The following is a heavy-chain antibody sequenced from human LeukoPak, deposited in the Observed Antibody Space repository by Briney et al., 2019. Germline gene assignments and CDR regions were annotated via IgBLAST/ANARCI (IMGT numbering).Heavy chain of an antibody. CDR3: AREPMVRDFNWFDP. CDR2: ISAYNGNT. Sequence: ASVKVSYKASGYTFTSYGISWVRQAPGQGLEWMGWISAYNGNTNYAQKFQGRVTMTRDTSISTAYMELNRLTSDDTAVYYCAREPMVRDFNWFDPWGQGTLVTVSS. J-gene: IGHJ5*02. V-gene: IGHV1-18*01. D-gene: IGHD3-10*01. CDR1: GYTFTSYG.